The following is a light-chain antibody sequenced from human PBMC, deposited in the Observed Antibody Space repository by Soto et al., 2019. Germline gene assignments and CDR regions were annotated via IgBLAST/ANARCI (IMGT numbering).Light chain of an antibody. J-gene: IGLJ1*01. CDR3: CSFAGSFYV. CDR1: SRDVDAYDF. V-gene: IGLV2-11*01. CDR2: EVS. Sequence: QSALTQPRSVSGSPGQSVATSCTGTSRDVDAYDFVSWYQHHPGKAPKLIISEVSKRPSGVSHRFSGSKSGNTASLTISGLQAEDEADYFCCSFAGSFYVFGTGTKVTVL.